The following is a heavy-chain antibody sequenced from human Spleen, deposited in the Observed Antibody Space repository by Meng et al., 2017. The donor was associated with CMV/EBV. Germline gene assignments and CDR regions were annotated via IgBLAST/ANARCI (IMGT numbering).Heavy chain of an antibody. J-gene: IGHJ4*01. Sequence: QVQLVQSGAEVKKPGASVKVSCKSSGYTFTDYDMHWVRQAPGKGLEWMGRIYTNTDDRNYAPKFQDSVTMTRDTSIRTAYMELRRLRSDDTAVYYCARSRTGVFGYFDFWGHGTLVTVSS. D-gene: IGHD7-27*01. CDR2: IYTNTDDR. CDR1: GYTFTDYD. V-gene: IGHV1-2*06. CDR3: ARSRTGVFGYFDF.